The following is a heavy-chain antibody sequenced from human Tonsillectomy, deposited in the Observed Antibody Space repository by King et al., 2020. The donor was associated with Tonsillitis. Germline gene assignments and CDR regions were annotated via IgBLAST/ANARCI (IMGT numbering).Heavy chain of an antibody. D-gene: IGHD6-13*01. CDR1: GGSFSGYY. Sequence: VQLQQWGAGLLKPSETLSLTCAVYGGSFSGYYWSWIRQPPGKGLEWIGEINHSGSTNYNPSLKSRVTISVDTSKNHLSLKLNSVPAADTAVYYCARGPEEEQQLVGDWFDPWGEGTLVTVSS. V-gene: IGHV4-34*01. CDR2: INHSGST. J-gene: IGHJ5*02. CDR3: ARGPEEEQQLVGDWFDP.